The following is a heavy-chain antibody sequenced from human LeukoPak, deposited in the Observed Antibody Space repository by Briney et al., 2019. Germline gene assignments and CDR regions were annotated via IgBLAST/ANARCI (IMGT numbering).Heavy chain of an antibody. CDR1: GGSISSSNYY. CDR2: VHYSGST. CDR3: ARDHVVVVAAGGIDY. J-gene: IGHJ4*02. Sequence: PSETLSLTCTVSGGSISSSNYYWGWIRQPPGKGLEWIGSVHYSGSTYYNPSLKSRITISMDTSKNQFSLKLSSVTAADSTVYYCARDHVVVVAAGGIDYWGQGTLVTVSS. D-gene: IGHD2-15*01. V-gene: IGHV4-39*07.